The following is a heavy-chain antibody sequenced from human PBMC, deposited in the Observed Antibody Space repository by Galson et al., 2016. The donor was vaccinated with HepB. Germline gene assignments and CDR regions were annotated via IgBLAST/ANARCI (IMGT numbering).Heavy chain of an antibody. Sequence: ASGFTFSTYAMSWVRQAPGKGLEWVSGISGSGGSTYYADSVKGRFTISRDNSKNTLYLQMNSQRAEDTAVYYCAKGAYYGSSILYGMDVWGQGTTVTVSS. D-gene: IGHD3-10*01. V-gene: IGHV3-23*01. CDR2: ISGSGGST. CDR3: AKGAYYGSSILYGMDV. CDR1: GFTFSTYA. J-gene: IGHJ6*02.